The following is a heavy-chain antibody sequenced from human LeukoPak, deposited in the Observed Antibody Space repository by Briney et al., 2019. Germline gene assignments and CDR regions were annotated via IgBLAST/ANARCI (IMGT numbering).Heavy chain of an antibody. D-gene: IGHD3-9*01. CDR2: IRNKAYVGTS. CDR1: GFTFSDYA. V-gene: IGHV3-49*03. J-gene: IGHJ4*02. Sequence: GGSLRLSCTASGFTFSDYAMSWFRQAPGKGLEWVGFIRNKAYVGTSEYAASVKGRFTISRDDSKTIAYLQMDSLKAEDTAVYYCTREKRYFDWFQADFWGQGTLVTVSS. CDR3: TREKRYFDWFQADF.